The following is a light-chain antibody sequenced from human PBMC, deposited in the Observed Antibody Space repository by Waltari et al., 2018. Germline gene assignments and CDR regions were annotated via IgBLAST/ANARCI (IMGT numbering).Light chain of an antibody. J-gene: IGLJ3*02. CDR2: EVT. Sequence: QSALTQPASVSGSPGQSITISCTGTSSDIGGHNYVSWYQQHPGKAPKLVIFEVTPRPAGVSNRFSGSTSGNTASLTISGLQAEDEADYYCTSYTTRVTWVFGGGTKVTVL. CDR3: TSYTTRVTWV. V-gene: IGLV2-14*01. CDR1: SSDIGGHNY.